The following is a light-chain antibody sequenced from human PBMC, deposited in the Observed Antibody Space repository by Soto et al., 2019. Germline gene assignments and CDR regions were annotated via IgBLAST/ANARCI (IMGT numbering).Light chain of an antibody. Sequence: DIQITQSHSTLSASVGDRVTITCRASQSISSWLAWYQQKPGKAPKLLIYKASSLESGVPSRFSGSGSGTEFTLTISSLQPDDFATYYCQQYNSYWTFCQGSKVAIK. CDR1: QSISSW. CDR2: KAS. V-gene: IGKV1-5*03. CDR3: QQYNSYWT. J-gene: IGKJ1*01.